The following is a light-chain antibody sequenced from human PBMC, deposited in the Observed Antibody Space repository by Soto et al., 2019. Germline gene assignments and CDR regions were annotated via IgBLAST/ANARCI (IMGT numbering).Light chain of an antibody. CDR1: QTISSW. CDR3: QNYNSYSEA. V-gene: IGKV1-5*03. CDR2: KAS. J-gene: IGKJ1*01. Sequence: HVGQPTSTLTGSVGYRVTIPCRASQTISSWLAWYQQKPGKAPKLLIYKASTLKSGVPSRFSGSGSGTEFTLTISSLQPDDFATYYCQNYNSYSEAVGQGTQVDIK.